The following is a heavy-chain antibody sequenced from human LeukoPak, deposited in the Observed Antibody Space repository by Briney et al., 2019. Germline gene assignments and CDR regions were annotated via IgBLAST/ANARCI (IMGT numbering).Heavy chain of an antibody. D-gene: IGHD6-19*01. CDR2: IYYSGST. Sequence: SETLSLTCTVSGGSISSYYWRWIRQPPGKGLEWVGYIYYSGSTNYNPSLKSRVTISVDTSKNQFPLKLSSVTAADTAMYYCARGTLYSGWSYYFDYWGQGSQVTVSS. CDR1: GGSISSYY. V-gene: IGHV4-59*01. CDR3: ARGTLYSGWSYYFDY. J-gene: IGHJ4*02.